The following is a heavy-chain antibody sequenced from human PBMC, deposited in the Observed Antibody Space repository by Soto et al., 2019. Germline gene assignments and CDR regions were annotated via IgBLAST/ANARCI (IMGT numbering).Heavy chain of an antibody. V-gene: IGHV3-23*01. CDR1: GSNFTYNA. D-gene: IGHD6-6*01. Sequence: GGSLRLSCTASGSNFTYNAMSWVHQAPGKGLQWVSTGGSNGENTCYRDSVRGRFTSSRDTPKNTLYLQMNSLRGEDTAVYYCARLPGWTAPRPAYWGQGTPVTVSS. CDR3: ARLPGWTAPRPAY. J-gene: IGHJ4*02. CDR2: GGSNGENT.